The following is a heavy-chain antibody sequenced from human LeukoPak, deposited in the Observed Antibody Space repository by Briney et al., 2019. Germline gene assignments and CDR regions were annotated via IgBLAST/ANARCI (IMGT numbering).Heavy chain of an antibody. V-gene: IGHV6-1*01. CDR2: TYYRSKWYN. CDR3: ARKVTTAGKGSFDY. J-gene: IGHJ4*02. D-gene: IGHD6-13*01. Sequence: SQTLSLTCAISGDSVSSNSVAWNWIRQSPSRGLEWLGRTYYRSKWYNDYAVSVKRRITINADTSKNQFSLQLNSVTPEVTAVYYCARKVTTAGKGSFDYWGQGTLVTVSS. CDR1: GDSVSSNSVA.